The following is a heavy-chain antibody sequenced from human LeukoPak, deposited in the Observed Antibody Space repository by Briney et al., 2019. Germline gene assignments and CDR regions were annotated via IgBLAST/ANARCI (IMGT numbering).Heavy chain of an antibody. CDR2: IKKGGSEK. V-gene: IGHV3-7*01. CDR1: GFTFSSYW. J-gene: IGHJ4*02. CDR3: ATSDVRYKTYYFDY. D-gene: IGHD5-24*01. Sequence: GSLRLSCAASGFTFSSYWMNWVRQAPGEGLEWVANIKKGGSEKYYVGSGKGRFTISRDNATNSLYLQINSLRAEDPAVYHCATSDVRYKTYYFDYWGQGTLVTVSS.